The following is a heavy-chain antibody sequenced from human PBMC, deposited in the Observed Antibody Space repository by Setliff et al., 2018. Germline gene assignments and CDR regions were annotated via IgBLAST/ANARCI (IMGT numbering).Heavy chain of an antibody. V-gene: IGHV1-18*01. CDR1: GYTFSSYA. CDR3: ARRPRAVYGSGRRNWFLDY. CDR2: ISVYSGNT. Sequence: ASVKVSCKASGYTFSSYAISWVRQAPGQGLEWLGWISVYSGNTDYAQDFQGRVTMTADTSTSTAYMELRSLTSDDTAVYYCARRPRAVYGSGRRNWFLDYWGQGTLVTVSS. J-gene: IGHJ4*02. D-gene: IGHD3-10*01.